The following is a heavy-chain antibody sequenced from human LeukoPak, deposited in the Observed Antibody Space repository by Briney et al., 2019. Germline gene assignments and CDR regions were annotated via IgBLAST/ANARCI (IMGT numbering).Heavy chain of an antibody. CDR3: ASGGYSYGSFDY. D-gene: IGHD5-18*01. Sequence: PSETLSLTCTVSGGSIDAFYWHWIRQPPGKGLEWIGYVFHSGSTNSNPSLKSRVTISVDTSKNHFSLNLRSVTAADTAVYYCASGGYSYGSFDYWGQGALVTVSS. CDR1: GGSIDAFY. V-gene: IGHV4-59*01. J-gene: IGHJ4*02. CDR2: VFHSGST.